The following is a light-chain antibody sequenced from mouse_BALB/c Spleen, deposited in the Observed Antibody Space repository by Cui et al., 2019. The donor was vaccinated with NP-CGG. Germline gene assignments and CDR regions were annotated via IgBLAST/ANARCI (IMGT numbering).Light chain of an antibody. CDR2: GTS. V-gene: IGLV1*01. J-gene: IGLJ1*01. CDR3: ALWYSNHWV. CDR1: IGAVTINNY. Sequence: QAVVTQELVLTTSPGEPASLTCGSSIGAVTINNYVNWVQEKPDHLFTGLIGGTSNRAPGIHARFSGSLIGDKAARTITGAQTENEEIYFCALWYSNHWVFGGGTKLTVL.